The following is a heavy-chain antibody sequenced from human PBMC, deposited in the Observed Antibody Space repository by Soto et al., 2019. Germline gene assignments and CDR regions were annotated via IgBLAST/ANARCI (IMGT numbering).Heavy chain of an antibody. Sequence: GGSLRLSCAASGFTFSSYEMNWVRQAPGKGLEWVSYISASGYTIYHADSVKGRFTISRDNAKNSLFLEMNNLRAEDTAVYWCARGGEDTVLMVYALIDYWGQGALVTVSS. J-gene: IGHJ4*02. V-gene: IGHV3-48*03. CDR1: GFTFSSYE. CDR3: ARGGEDTVLMVYALIDY. CDR2: ISASGYTI. D-gene: IGHD2-8*01.